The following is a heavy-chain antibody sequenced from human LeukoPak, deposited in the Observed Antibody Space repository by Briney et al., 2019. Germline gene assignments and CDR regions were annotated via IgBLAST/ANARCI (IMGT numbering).Heavy chain of an antibody. D-gene: IGHD2-2*01. V-gene: IGHV4-39*07. CDR3: ARYCSSTSCYVPFDP. CDR2: IYYSGST. Sequence: PSETLSLTCNVSGGSISSSSYYWGWIRRPPGKGLEWIGSIYYSGSTYYNPSLKSRVTISVDTSKNQFSLKLSSVTAADTAVYYCARYCSSTSCYVPFDPWGQGTLVTVSS. J-gene: IGHJ5*02. CDR1: GGSISSSSYY.